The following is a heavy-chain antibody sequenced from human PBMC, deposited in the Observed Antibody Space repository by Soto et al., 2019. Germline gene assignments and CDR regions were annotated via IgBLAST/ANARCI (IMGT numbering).Heavy chain of an antibody. J-gene: IGHJ5*02. V-gene: IGHV3-30*18. CDR2: ISYDGSNK. CDR1: GFTFSSYG. D-gene: IGHD2-21*01. Sequence: PGGSLRLSCAASGFTFSSYGMHWVRQAPGKGLEWVAVISYDGSNKYYADSVKGRFTISRDNSKNTLYLQMNSLRAEDTAVYYCAKDLGDPWGQGTLVTVS. CDR3: AKDLGDP.